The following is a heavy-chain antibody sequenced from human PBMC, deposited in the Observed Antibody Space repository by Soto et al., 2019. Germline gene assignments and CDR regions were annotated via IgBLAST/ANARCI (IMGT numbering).Heavy chain of an antibody. CDR2: ISSDGST. V-gene: IGHV3-53*01. CDR3: GKSNDVVVVAAAQNWFDP. Sequence: GGSLRLSCAASGFTVNNLFMTWVRQAPGKGLEWVSVISSDGSTYYADSVKGRFTISRDNSKNTLYLQMNSLRAEDTAVYYCGKSNDVVVVAAAQNWFDPWGQGTLVTVS. CDR1: GFTVNNLF. D-gene: IGHD2-15*01. J-gene: IGHJ5*02.